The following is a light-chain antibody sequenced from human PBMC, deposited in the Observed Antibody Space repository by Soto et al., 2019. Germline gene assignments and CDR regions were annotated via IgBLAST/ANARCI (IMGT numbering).Light chain of an antibody. V-gene: IGLV2-8*01. CDR3: SSYARRNNLL. CDR1: SSDVGGYNY. Sequence: QSVLTQPASVSGSPGQSITISCTGTSSDVGGYNYVSWYQQHPGKAPKLIIYEVTKRPSGVPDRFSGSKSGNSASLTVSGLQAEDEGDYFCSSYARRNNLLFGGGTKVTVL. CDR2: EVT. J-gene: IGLJ2*01.